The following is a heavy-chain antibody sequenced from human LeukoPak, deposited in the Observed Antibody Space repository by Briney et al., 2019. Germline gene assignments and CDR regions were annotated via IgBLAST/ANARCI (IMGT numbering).Heavy chain of an antibody. J-gene: IGHJ4*02. CDR2: ISGDGGST. CDR1: GFIFDNYA. CDR3: ARESETSGWYDY. V-gene: IGHV3-43*02. Sequence: GGSLRLSCAAPGFIFDNYAIHRVRQAPGKGVEWFSLISGDGGSTFYADSVRGRFTISRDNTRKSLSLQMSSLRSEDTALYYCARESETSGWYDYWGQGTLVTVSS. D-gene: IGHD6-19*01.